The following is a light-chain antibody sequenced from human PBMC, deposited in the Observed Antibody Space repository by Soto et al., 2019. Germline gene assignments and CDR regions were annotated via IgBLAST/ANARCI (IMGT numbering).Light chain of an antibody. CDR1: QSVGTY. J-gene: IGKJ5*01. CDR2: DVS. V-gene: IGKV3-11*01. CDR3: QHRSIWPVS. Sequence: EIVLTQSPATLSLSPCERATLSCRASQSVGTYLAWYQQKPGKSPRLLMFDVSNRATGIPARFSGSGSGTDFTLTISSLEPEDFGVYYCQHRSIWPVSFGQGTRLEIK.